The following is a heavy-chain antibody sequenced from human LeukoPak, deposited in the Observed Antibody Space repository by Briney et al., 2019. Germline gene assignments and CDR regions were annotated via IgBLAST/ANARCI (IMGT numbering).Heavy chain of an antibody. V-gene: IGHV1-2*04. Sequence: VASVKVSCKASGYSLSDYYIHWVRQAPGQGLEWMGWINPNSGVSNYAQKFQGWVTMTRDTSMNTAYMELKRLKSGDTAVYYCARVTLIYGSGSYYQSPLAFWGQGTLVAVYS. D-gene: IGHD3-10*01. CDR3: ARVTLIYGSGSYYQSPLAF. CDR2: INPNSGVS. J-gene: IGHJ4*02. CDR1: GYSLSDYY.